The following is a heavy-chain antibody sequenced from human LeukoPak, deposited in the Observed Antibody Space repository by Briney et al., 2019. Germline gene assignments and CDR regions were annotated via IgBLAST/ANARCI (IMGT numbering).Heavy chain of an antibody. CDR2: IIPIFGTA. CDR1: GGTFSSYA. Sequence: ASVKVSCKASGGTFSSYAISWVRQAPGQGLEWMGGIIPIFGTANYAQKFQGRVTITADESTSTAYMELSSLRSEDTAVYYCARPAAATGPLYYYMDVWGKGTTVTVSS. CDR3: ARPAAATGPLYYYMDV. J-gene: IGHJ6*03. V-gene: IGHV1-69*13. D-gene: IGHD2-15*01.